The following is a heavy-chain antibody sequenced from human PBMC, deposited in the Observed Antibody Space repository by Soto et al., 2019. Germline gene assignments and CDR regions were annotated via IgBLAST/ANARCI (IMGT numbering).Heavy chain of an antibody. CDR2: IYPLDSDT. Sequence: GESLKISCKGSGYIFSNYWIGWVRQMPGKGLEWMGIIYPLDSDTRYSPSFEGHVTISADKSISTAYLQWTSLKASDTAMYYCARHDYGAYWGQGSLVTVSS. J-gene: IGHJ4*02. CDR3: ARHDYGAY. V-gene: IGHV5-51*01. CDR1: GYIFSNYW.